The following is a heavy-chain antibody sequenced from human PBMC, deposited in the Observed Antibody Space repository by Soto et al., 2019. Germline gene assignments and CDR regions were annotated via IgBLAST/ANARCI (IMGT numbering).Heavy chain of an antibody. D-gene: IGHD1-7*01. Sequence: LSQTLSLTCAISGDSVSSNSAAWNWIRQSPSRGLEWLGRTYYRSRRYNDYAVSVRSRITVNADTSKNQFSLHLNSVTPVDTAVYYCAGTSSLQWYYMDVWDKGTTVTV. J-gene: IGHJ6*03. CDR1: GDSVSSNSAA. CDR2: TYYRSRRYN. CDR3: AGTSSLQWYYMDV. V-gene: IGHV6-1*01.